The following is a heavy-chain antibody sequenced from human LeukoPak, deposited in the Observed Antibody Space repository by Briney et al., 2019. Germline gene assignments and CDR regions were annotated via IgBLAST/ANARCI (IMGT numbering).Heavy chain of an antibody. CDR3: ASIWSYYDSSGYQSRYGMDV. Sequence: GSLRLSCAASGFTFSSYSMKWVRQAPGKGLEWVSSISSSSSYIYYADSVKGRFTISRDNAKNSLYLQMNSLRAEDTAVYYCASIWSYYDSSGYQSRYGMDVWGQGTTVTVSS. J-gene: IGHJ6*02. CDR1: GFTFSSYS. V-gene: IGHV3-21*01. D-gene: IGHD3-22*01. CDR2: ISSSSSYI.